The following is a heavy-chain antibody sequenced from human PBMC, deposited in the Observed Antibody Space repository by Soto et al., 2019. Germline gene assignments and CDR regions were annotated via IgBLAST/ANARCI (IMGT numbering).Heavy chain of an antibody. CDR1: RGSISSSNW. Sequence: QVQLQESGPGLVKPSGTLSLTCAVSRGSISSSNWWSWVRQSPGKGLEWIGAMYHTGITNYSPSPKIRVNMSVDKSKNPCSLTLSSVTAADTAVYYCAIESYNASNVGYVDLWGRGTLVSVSS. J-gene: IGHJ2*01. CDR3: AIESYNASNVGYVDL. D-gene: IGHD1-1*01. V-gene: IGHV4-4*02. CDR2: MYHTGIT.